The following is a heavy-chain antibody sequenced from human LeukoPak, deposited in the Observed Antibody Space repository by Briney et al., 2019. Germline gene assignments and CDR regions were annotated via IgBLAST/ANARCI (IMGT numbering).Heavy chain of an antibody. J-gene: IGHJ4*02. CDR2: FSGSGGST. Sequence: GGSLRLSCAASGFTFSNAWMSWVRQAPGKGLQWVLAFSGSGGSTYYADSVKGRFTISRDNSKNTLYLQMNSLRAEDTAVYYCARRRGQQLVPPDYWGQGTLVTVSS. CDR3: ARRRGQQLVPPDY. CDR1: GFTFSNAW. V-gene: IGHV3-23*01. D-gene: IGHD6-13*01.